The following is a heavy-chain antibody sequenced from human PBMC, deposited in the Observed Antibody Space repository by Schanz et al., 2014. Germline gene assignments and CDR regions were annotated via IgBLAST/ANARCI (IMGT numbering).Heavy chain of an antibody. V-gene: IGHV3-23*04. J-gene: IGHJ4*02. CDR2: IAGDGGGP. Sequence: EVQLVESGGGLVQPGGSLRLSCAASGFTFSSYAMSWVRQAPGKGLEWVSVIAGDGGGPNYVDSVKGRFTISRDNSDNTLYLQMNNLRAEDTAVYYCARKTDSSGTGDYWGQGTLVTVSS. CDR3: ARKTDSSGTGDY. CDR1: GFTFSSYA. D-gene: IGHD6-19*01.